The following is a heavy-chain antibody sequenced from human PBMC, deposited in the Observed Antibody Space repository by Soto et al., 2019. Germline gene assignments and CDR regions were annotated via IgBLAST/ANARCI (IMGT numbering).Heavy chain of an antibody. J-gene: IGHJ5*02. CDR1: GYTFTGYY. D-gene: IGHD3-22*01. V-gene: IGHV1-2*04. CDR2: INPNSGGT. CDR3: ARDLVGYYDSSGYYNRGYNWFDP. Sequence: VASVKVSCKASGYTFTGYYMHWVRQAPGQGLEWMGWINPNSGGTNYAQKFQGWVTMTRDTSISTAYMELSRLRSDDTAVYYCARDLVGYYDSSGYYNRGYNWFDPWGQGTLVTVSS.